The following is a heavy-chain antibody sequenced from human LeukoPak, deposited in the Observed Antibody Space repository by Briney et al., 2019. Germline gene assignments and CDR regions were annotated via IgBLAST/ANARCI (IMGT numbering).Heavy chain of an antibody. D-gene: IGHD1-26*01. CDR2: ISYDGSNK. CDR1: GFTFSSYG. V-gene: IGHV3-30*18. J-gene: IGHJ4*02. Sequence: GGSLRLSCAASGFTFSSYGMHWVRQAPGKGLEWVAVISYDGSNKYYADSVKGRFTISRDNSKNTLYLQMNSLRAEDTAVYYCAKSGTQSVVYWGQGTLVTVSS. CDR3: AKSGTQSVVY.